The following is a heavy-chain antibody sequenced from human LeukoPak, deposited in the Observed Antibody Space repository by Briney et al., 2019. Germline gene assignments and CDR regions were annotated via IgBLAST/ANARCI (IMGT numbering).Heavy chain of an antibody. CDR3: ARGFRDSSGYFYHSAINRFDP. CDR2: IYYSGST. CDR1: GGSISNYY. J-gene: IGHJ5*02. V-gene: IGHV4-59*01. Sequence: SETLSPTCTVSGGSISNYYWNWIRQPPGKGLEWIGYIYYSGSTNYNPSLKSRVTISVDTSKNQFSLRLNSVTAADTAVYYCARGFRDSSGYFYHSAINRFDPWGQGTLVTVSA. D-gene: IGHD3-22*01.